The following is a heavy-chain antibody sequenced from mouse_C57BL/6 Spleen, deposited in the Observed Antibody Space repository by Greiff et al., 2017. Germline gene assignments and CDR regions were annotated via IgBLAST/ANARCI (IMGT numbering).Heavy chain of an antibody. J-gene: IGHJ4*01. D-gene: IGHD1-1*01. CDR2: IDPSDSYT. V-gene: IGHV1-69*01. CDR3: AKTSYGRSLYAMDY. CDR1: GYTFTSYW. Sequence: QVQLQQPGAELVMPGASVKLSCKASGYTFTSYWMHWVKQRPGQGLEWIGEIDPSDSYTNYNQKFKGKSTLTVDKSSSTAYMQLSSLTSEDSAVYYFAKTSYGRSLYAMDYWGQGTSVTVSS.